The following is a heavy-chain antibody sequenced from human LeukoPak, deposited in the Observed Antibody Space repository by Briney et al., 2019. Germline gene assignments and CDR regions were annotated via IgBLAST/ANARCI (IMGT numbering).Heavy chain of an antibody. Sequence: PGGSLRLSCAASGLTVGGNYVTWVRQAPGKGLEWVSILHRDGSTFHTDSVKGRFTFSRDKSKNTVFLQMNSPRVEDTAVYYCARVLNPTTGGAFDIWGLGTMVTVSS. CDR3: ARVLNPTTGGAFDI. D-gene: IGHD7-27*01. J-gene: IGHJ3*02. V-gene: IGHV3-53*01. CDR2: LHRDGST. CDR1: GLTVGGNY.